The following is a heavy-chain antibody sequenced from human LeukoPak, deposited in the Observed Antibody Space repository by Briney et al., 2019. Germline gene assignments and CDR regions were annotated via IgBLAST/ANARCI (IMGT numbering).Heavy chain of an antibody. V-gene: IGHV3-23*01. CDR1: GSTFSDYY. J-gene: IGHJ5*02. CDR3: AKDLTYYYGSGRSWFDP. Sequence: GGSLRLSCAASGSTFSDYYMSWIRQAPGKGLQWVSSISGSGESTYYADSVKGRFTISRDNSKNTLYLQMNSLRAEDTAVYYCAKDLTYYYGSGRSWFDPWGQGTLVTVSS. CDR2: ISGSGEST. D-gene: IGHD3-10*01.